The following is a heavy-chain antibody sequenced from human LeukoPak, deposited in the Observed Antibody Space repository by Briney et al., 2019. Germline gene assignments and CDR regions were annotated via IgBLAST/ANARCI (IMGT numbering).Heavy chain of an antibody. CDR1: GFTFDDYA. Sequence: GGSLRLSCAASGFTFDDYAMHWVRQAPGKGLEWVSGISWNSGSIGYADSVKGRFTISRDNAKNSLYLQMNSLRAEDMALYYCAKGGGGYSYYYYMYVWGKGTTVTVSS. J-gene: IGHJ6*03. CDR3: AKGGGGYSYYYYMYV. D-gene: IGHD3-10*01. CDR2: ISWNSGSI. V-gene: IGHV3-9*03.